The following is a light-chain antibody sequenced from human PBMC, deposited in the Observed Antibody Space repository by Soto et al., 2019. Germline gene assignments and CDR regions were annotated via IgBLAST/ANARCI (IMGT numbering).Light chain of an antibody. CDR3: QQSYRTPHT. CDR2: AAS. Sequence: DIQMTQSPSSLSASVGDRVTITCRASQGGSAYLLCYQQRQGRAPKHLIYAASNLLSGVPSRFSGRGSGTNFTLTISSLQPEDFATYYCQQSYRTPHTFGQGTKLETK. CDR1: QGGSAY. J-gene: IGKJ2*01. V-gene: IGKV1-39*01.